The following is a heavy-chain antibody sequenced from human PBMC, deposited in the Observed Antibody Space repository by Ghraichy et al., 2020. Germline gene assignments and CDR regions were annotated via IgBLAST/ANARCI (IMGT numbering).Heavy chain of an antibody. CDR2: ISGSGGST. CDR1: GFTFSSYA. D-gene: IGHD3-22*01. Sequence: GESLNISCAASGFTFSSYAMSWVRQAPGKGLEWVSAISGSGGSTYYADSVKGRFTISRDNSKNTLYLQMNSLRAEDTAVYYCAKESVRSDYFDYWGQGTLVTVSS. V-gene: IGHV3-23*01. CDR3: AKESVRSDYFDY. J-gene: IGHJ4*02.